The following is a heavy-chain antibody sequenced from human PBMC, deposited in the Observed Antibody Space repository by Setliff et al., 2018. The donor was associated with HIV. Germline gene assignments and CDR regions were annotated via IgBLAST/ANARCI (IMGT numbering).Heavy chain of an antibody. CDR2: IYNTGSA. Sequence: PSETLSLTCTVSGGSISSAGYYWSWIRQHPGKGLEQIGYIYNTGSAYFNPSLKSRLTISVDTSRNQFSLKLSSVTAADTAVYYCARGYTRGYFSHFDYWGQGTLVTVSS. V-gene: IGHV4-31*03. J-gene: IGHJ4*02. D-gene: IGHD3-22*01. CDR1: GGSISSAGYY. CDR3: ARGYTRGYFSHFDY.